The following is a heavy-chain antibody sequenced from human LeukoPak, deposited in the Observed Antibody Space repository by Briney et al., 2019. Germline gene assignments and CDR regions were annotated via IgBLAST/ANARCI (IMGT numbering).Heavy chain of an antibody. CDR2: VYYNGAT. CDR3: ARHAQSPYSGSFDY. J-gene: IGHJ4*02. D-gene: IGHD1-26*01. CDR1: SGSISSHY. Sequence: SETLSLTCTVSSGSISSHYWSWIRQPPGRGLEWIAYVYYNGATNYNPSLKSRVTISVDTSKNQFSLKLSSVTAADTAVYYCARHAQSPYSGSFDYWGQGTLVTVSS. V-gene: IGHV4-59*08.